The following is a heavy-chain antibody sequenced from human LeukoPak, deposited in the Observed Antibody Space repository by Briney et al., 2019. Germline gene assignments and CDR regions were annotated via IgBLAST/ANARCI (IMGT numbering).Heavy chain of an antibody. V-gene: IGHV1-2*02. D-gene: IGHD1-7*01. CDR2: INPNSGGT. CDR1: GYTFTGYY. J-gene: IGHJ6*02. Sequence: GASVQVSCKASGYTFTGYYMHWVRQAPGQGLEWMGWINPNSGGTNYAQKFQGRVTMTRDTSISTAYMELSRLRSDDTAVYYCATTGTTGRSAVYYYYYGMDVWGQGTTVTVSS. CDR3: ATTGTTGRSAVYYYYYGMDV.